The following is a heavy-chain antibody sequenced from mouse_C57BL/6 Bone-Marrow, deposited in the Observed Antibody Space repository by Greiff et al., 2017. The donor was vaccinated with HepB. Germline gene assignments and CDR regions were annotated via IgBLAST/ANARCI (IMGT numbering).Heavy chain of an antibody. CDR2: IRNKANGYTT. CDR3: ARSLNWGYYFDY. J-gene: IGHJ2*01. V-gene: IGHV7-3*01. Sequence: EVKLQESGGGLVQPWGSLSLSCAASGFTFTDYYMSWVRQPPGKALEWLGFIRNKANGYTTEYSASVKGRFTISRDNSQSILYLQMNALRAEDSATYYCARSLNWGYYFDYWGQGTTLTVSS. D-gene: IGHD4-1*02. CDR1: GFTFTDYY.